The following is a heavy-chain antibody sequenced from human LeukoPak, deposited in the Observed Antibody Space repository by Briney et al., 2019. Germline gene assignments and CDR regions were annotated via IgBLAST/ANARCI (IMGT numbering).Heavy chain of an antibody. V-gene: IGHV3-30*02. CDR2: IRYDGSNK. CDR1: GFTFSSYG. J-gene: IGHJ6*03. Sequence: GGSLRLSCAASGFTFSSYGMHWVRQAPGKGLEWVAFIRYDGSNKYYADSVKGRFTISRDNSKNTLYLQMNSLRAEGTAVYYCAKNAEYCSSTSCYAYYYYMDVWGKGTTVTVSS. D-gene: IGHD2-2*01. CDR3: AKNAEYCSSTSCYAYYYYMDV.